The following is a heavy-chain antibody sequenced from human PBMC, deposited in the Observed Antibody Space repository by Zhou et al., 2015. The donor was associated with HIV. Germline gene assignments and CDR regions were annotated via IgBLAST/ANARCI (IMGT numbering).Heavy chain of an antibody. Sequence: QVQLVQSGAEVKKPGSSVKVSCKASGGTFSSYAISWVRQAPGQGLEWMGGIIPIFGTANYAQKFQGRVTITADESTSTAYMELSSLRSEDTAVYYCARLGNWNDGYDVGGPYYYYMDVWGKGTTVTVSS. D-gene: IGHD1-1*01. CDR3: ARLGNWNDGYDVGGPYYYYMDV. CDR2: IIPIFGTA. CDR1: GGTFSSYA. J-gene: IGHJ6*03. V-gene: IGHV1-69*01.